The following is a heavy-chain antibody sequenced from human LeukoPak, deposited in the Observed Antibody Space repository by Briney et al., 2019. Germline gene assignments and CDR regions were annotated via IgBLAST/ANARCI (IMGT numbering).Heavy chain of an antibody. J-gene: IGHJ6*02. CDR1: GGSISSYY. Sequence: PSETLSLTCTVSGGSISSYYWSLIRQPPGKGLEWIGYIYYSGSTNYNPSLKSRVTISVDTSKNQFSLKLSSVTAADTAVYYCARAIRLKSMSFNYYYYYGMDVWGQGTTVTVSS. CDR3: ARAIRLKSMSFNYYYYYGMDV. V-gene: IGHV4-59*01. CDR2: IYYSGST.